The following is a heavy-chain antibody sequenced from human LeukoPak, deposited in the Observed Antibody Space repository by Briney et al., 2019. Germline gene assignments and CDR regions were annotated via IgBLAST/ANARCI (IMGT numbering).Heavy chain of an antibody. D-gene: IGHD1-26*01. J-gene: IGHJ6*02. CDR2: IYLYGTT. CDR1: AGSISSSSW. Sequence: PSETLSLTCSVSAGSISSSSWWSWVRQSPVKGLEWIGEIYLYGTTNYNPSLNTPVTLSVDRSKNQFSLNLSSVTAADTAVYYCARQKWEQQGRDYYFNGLDVWGPGTTVTVSS. V-gene: IGHV4-4*02. CDR3: ARQKWEQQGRDYYFNGLDV.